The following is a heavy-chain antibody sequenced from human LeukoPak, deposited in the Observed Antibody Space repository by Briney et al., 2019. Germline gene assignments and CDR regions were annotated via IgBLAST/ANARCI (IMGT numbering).Heavy chain of an antibody. Sequence: PGGPLRLSCAASGLTFSSYGMHWVRQAPGKGLEWVAVISYDGSNKYYAVSVKGRFTISRDNSKNTLYLQMNSLRADDTAVYFCAKDLDCSSSSCGAFDMWGKGTKVTVSS. V-gene: IGHV3-30*18. D-gene: IGHD2-2*01. J-gene: IGHJ3*02. CDR3: AKDLDCSSSSCGAFDM. CDR1: GLTFSSYG. CDR2: ISYDGSNK.